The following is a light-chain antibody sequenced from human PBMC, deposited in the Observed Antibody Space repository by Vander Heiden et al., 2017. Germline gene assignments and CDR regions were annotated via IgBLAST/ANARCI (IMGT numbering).Light chain of an antibody. CDR1: HSIDSW. J-gene: IGKJ2*01. Sequence: IQMTQSPSTLSASIGDRVTITCRASHSIDSWLAWYQHKPGKAPKLLIYKASILESGVPSRFSGSGSGTEFTLTISSLQPDDFATYYCQQYNTYSYPFGQGTKLEIK. CDR3: QQYNTYSYP. V-gene: IGKV1-5*03. CDR2: KAS.